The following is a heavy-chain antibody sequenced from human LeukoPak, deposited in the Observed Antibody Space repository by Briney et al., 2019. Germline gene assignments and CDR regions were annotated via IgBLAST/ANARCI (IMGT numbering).Heavy chain of an antibody. CDR2: ISGSGGST. CDR1: GFTFSSYA. V-gene: IGHV3-23*01. CDR3: ANQRYSSGWYVAGYFDY. Sequence: GGSLRLSCAASGFTFSSYAMSWVRQAPGKGLEWVSAISGSGGSTYYADSVKGRFTISRDNSKNSLYLQMNSLRAEDTAIHYCANQRYSSGWYVAGYFDYWGQGTRVTVSS. D-gene: IGHD6-19*01. J-gene: IGHJ4*02.